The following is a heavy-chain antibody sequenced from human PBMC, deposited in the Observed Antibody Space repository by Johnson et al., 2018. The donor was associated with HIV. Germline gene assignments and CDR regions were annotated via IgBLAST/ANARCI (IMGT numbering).Heavy chain of an antibody. J-gene: IGHJ3*02. CDR2: ISWDGGSLT. CDR1: GFTFENYA. V-gene: IGHV3-43D*03. Sequence: VQLVESGGVLVQPGGSLRLSCAVSGFTFENYAMHWVRQAPGKGLEWVSLISWDGGSLTSYADSLEGRFTISRDSAKNSLYLQMNSLRAEDTAVYYCARGPTRFAAFDIWGQGTMVTVSS. CDR3: ARGPTRFAAFDI. D-gene: IGHD3-10*01.